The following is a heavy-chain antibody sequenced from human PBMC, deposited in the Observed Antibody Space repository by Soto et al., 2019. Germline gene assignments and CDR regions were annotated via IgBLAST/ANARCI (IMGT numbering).Heavy chain of an antibody. Sequence: SETLSLTCAVYGGSFSGYYWSWIRQPPGKWLEWIGEINHRGSLNYNPSLRSRVTISADTSKNQFSLKLSSVTAADTGLYYCARGGLEPQYNYYYYGMDVWGPGXTVTVYS. CDR3: ARGGLEPQYNYYYYGMDV. J-gene: IGHJ6*02. CDR1: GGSFSGYY. CDR2: INHRGSL. D-gene: IGHD1-1*01. V-gene: IGHV4-34*01.